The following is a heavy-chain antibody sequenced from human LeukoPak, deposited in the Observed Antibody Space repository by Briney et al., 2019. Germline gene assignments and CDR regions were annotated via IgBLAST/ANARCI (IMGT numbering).Heavy chain of an antibody. CDR3: ARETVAAFSYFDY. CDR1: GFTFSSYS. J-gene: IGHJ4*02. CDR2: ISSSSSYI. V-gene: IGHV3-21*01. D-gene: IGHD2-15*01. Sequence: GGSLRLSCAASGFTFSSYSMNWVRQAPGKGLEWVSSISSSSSYIYCADSVKGRFTISRDNAKNSLYLQMNSLRAEDTAVYYCARETVAAFSYFDYWGQGTLVTVSS.